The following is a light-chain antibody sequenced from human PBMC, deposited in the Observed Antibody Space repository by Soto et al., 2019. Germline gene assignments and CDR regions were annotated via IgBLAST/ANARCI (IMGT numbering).Light chain of an antibody. J-gene: IGLJ3*02. CDR3: VLYMGSGLGV. Sequence: QAVVTQEPSFSVSPGRTVTLTCGLSSGSVSTSYYPSWYQQTPGQAPRTLIYSTHTRSSGVPDRFSGSILGNKAALTITGAQADDESDYYCVLYMGSGLGVFGGGTKLTVL. CDR1: SGSVSTSYY. CDR2: STH. V-gene: IGLV8-61*01.